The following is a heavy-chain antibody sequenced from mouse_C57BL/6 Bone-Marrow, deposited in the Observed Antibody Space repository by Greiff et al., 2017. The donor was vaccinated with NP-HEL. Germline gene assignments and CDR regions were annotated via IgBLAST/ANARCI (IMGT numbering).Heavy chain of an antibody. Sequence: EVKLVESGGGLVQSGRSLRLSCATSGFTFSDFYMEWVRQAPGKGLEWIAASRNKANDYTTEYSASVKGRFIVSRDTSQSILYLQMNALRAEDTAIYYCARDGYYGSSSFYAMDYWGQGTSVTVSS. CDR3: ARDGYYGSSSFYAMDY. V-gene: IGHV7-1*01. J-gene: IGHJ4*01. D-gene: IGHD1-1*01. CDR2: SRNKANDYTT. CDR1: GFTFSDFY.